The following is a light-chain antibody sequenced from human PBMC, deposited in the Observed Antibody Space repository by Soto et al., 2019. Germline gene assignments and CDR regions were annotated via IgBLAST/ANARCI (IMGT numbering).Light chain of an antibody. CDR2: SAS. V-gene: IGKV1-39*01. J-gene: IGKJ3*01. Sequence: DIQMTQSPSSLSASVGDRVTITCRASQTISRYLNWYQHKPGQAPKLLIYSASSLQRGVPARFSGGGSGTDFTLTISSLQVEDFATYYCQQSYNMPQTFGPGTKVDIK. CDR1: QTISRY. CDR3: QQSYNMPQT.